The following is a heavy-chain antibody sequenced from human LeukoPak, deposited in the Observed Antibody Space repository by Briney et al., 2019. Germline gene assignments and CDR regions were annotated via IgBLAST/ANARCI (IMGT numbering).Heavy chain of an antibody. CDR1: GFTFSSYA. Sequence: GGSLRLSCAASGFTFSSYAMSWVRQAPGKGLECVSSISSGGSTYYADSVKGRFTISRDNSKNTLYLQMNSLRAEDTAVYYCARFRGFFYGMDVWGQGTTVTVSS. V-gene: IGHV3-23*01. CDR2: ISSGGST. CDR3: ARFRGFFYGMDV. J-gene: IGHJ6*02. D-gene: IGHD3-16*01.